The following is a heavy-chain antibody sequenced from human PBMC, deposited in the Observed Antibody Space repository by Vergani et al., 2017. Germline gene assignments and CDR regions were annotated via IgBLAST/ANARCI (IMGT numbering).Heavy chain of an antibody. V-gene: IGHV1-18*01. J-gene: IGHJ3*01. Sequence: QVQLVQSGAELKKPGASVSVSCKGSSHTFQTYGISWVRQAPGKGLEWMAWIRPYTGHTIYAQKFQDRVTMTADTSTNTAYMGLRSLRSDDTAVYFCARVATSNSEVTPTAFDVWGQGTMVTVCS. CDR1: SHTFQTYG. D-gene: IGHD1-1*01. CDR3: ARVATSNSEVTPTAFDV. CDR2: IRPYTGHT.